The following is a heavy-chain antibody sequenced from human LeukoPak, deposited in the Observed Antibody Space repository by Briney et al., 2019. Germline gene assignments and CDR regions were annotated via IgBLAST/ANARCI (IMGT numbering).Heavy chain of an antibody. CDR3: ARSAVGFTPIDY. CDR1: GGSISSYY. CDR2: IYYSGST. J-gene: IGHJ4*02. Sequence: SETLSLTCTVSGGSISSYYWSWIRQHPGKGLEWIGYIYYSGSTYYNPSLKSRVTISVDTSKNQFSLKLSSVTAADTAVYYCARSAVGFTPIDYWGQGTLVTVSS. D-gene: IGHD1-26*01. V-gene: IGHV4-59*06.